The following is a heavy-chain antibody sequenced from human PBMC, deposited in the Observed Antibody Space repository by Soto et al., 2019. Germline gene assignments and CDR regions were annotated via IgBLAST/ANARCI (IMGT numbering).Heavy chain of an antibody. J-gene: IGHJ6*02. CDR2: IYYSGST. D-gene: IGHD6-13*01. CDR1: GGSISSYY. Sequence: PSETLSLTCTVSGGSISSYYWSWIRQPPGKGLEWIGYIYYSGSTNYNPSLKSRVTISVDTSKNQFSLKLSSVTAADTAVYFCARAGIAAAGTCYYYGMDVWGQGTTVTVS. V-gene: IGHV4-59*01. CDR3: ARAGIAAAGTCYYYGMDV.